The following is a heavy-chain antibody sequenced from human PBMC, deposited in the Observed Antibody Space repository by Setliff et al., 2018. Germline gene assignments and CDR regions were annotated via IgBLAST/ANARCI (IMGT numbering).Heavy chain of an antibody. CDR2: INPSGGST. J-gene: IGHJ6*02. Sequence: ASVKVSCKASGYTFTSYYMHWVRQAPGQGLEWMRIINPSGGSTSYAQKFQGRVTMTRDTSTSTVYMELSSLRSEDTAVYYCAREATIRGYYYYYYGMDVWGQGTTVTVSS. CDR3: AREATIRGYYYYYYGMDV. V-gene: IGHV1-46*01. CDR1: GYTFTSYY. D-gene: IGHD5-12*01.